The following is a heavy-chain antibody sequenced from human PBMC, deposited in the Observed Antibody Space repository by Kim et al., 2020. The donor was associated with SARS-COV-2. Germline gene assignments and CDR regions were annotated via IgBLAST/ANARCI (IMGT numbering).Heavy chain of an antibody. J-gene: IGHJ4*02. D-gene: IGHD6-13*01. CDR3: AKDRVRIAAAGNFDY. Sequence: DSVKGRFTISRDNSKNTLYLQMNSLRAEDTAVYYCAKDRVRIAAAGNFDYWGQGTLVTVSS. V-gene: IGHV3-23*03.